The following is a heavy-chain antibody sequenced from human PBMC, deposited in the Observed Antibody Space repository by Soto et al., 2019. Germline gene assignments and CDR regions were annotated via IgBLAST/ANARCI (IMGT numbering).Heavy chain of an antibody. Sequence: ASVKVSCKASGEIFTDHYIHWVRQAPGQGREWMGWINPISGDTDYAQKFQGRVIMTRDTSILTAYMDLSRLKSDDTAVYYCARVRRPNYGVDLWGQGTTVTVSS. V-gene: IGHV1-2*02. D-gene: IGHD6-6*01. CDR3: ARVRRPNYGVDL. J-gene: IGHJ6*02. CDR2: INPISGDT. CDR1: GEIFTDHY.